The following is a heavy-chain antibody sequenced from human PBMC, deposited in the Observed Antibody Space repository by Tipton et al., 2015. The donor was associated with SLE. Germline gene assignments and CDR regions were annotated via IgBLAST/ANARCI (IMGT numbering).Heavy chain of an antibody. D-gene: IGHD3-3*02. V-gene: IGHV4-59*01. Sequence: TLSLTCTVSGGSISRYFWSWIRQSPGKGLEWVGYLYYSGSTAYNPSLKSRATISEDTSKNQFSLRLSSVTAADTAVYYCARGPPFMEWERNWFDPWGQGTQVTVSS. J-gene: IGHJ5*02. CDR1: GGSISRYF. CDR3: ARGPPFMEWERNWFDP. CDR2: LYYSGST.